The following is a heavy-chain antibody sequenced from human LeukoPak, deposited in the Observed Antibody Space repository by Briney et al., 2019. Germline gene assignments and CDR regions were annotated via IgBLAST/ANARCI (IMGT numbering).Heavy chain of an antibody. V-gene: IGHV4-61*02. CDR1: GDSISSGRYY. CDR3: ARGLLGYDSSGYPRFYFDY. D-gene: IGHD3-22*01. J-gene: IGHJ4*02. Sequence: PSETLSLTCTVSGDSISSGRYYWSWVRQPAGKELEWIGRIYTSGKTDYNPYTPSLKSRVTVSLDTSKNQLSLFLTSVTAADTAVYYCARGLLGYDSSGYPRFYFDYWGQGTLVTVSS. CDR2: IYTSGKT.